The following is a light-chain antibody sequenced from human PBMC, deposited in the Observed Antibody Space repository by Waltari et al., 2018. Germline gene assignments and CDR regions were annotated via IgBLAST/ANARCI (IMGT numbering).Light chain of an antibody. CDR2: GTN. CDR1: ASNFGKNT. Sequence: QSVLTQPPSASGTPGETVNMSCSGCASNFGKNTVPWYQQLPGTAPTPLIYGTNQRPSGVPDRFSGSKSGTSASLAINGLQSGDEADYYCASWDNKLNCPVFGGGAKLVVL. CDR3: ASWDNKLNCPV. J-gene: IGLJ2*01. V-gene: IGLV1-44*01.